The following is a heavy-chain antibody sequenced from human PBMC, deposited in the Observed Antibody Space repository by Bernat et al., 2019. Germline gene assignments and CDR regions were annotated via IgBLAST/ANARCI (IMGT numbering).Heavy chain of an antibody. J-gene: IGHJ5*02. CDR2: IIPIFGTA. V-gene: IGHV1-69*01. Sequence: QVQLVQSGAEVKKPGSSVKVSCKASGGTFSSYAISWVRQAPGQGLEWMGGIIPIFGTANYAQKCHGRVTNTAEESTSTAYMGLSSLRSEDTAVYYWASWGSSPNWFDPWGQGTLVTVSS. CDR3: ASWGSSPNWFDP. D-gene: IGHD3-16*01. CDR1: GGTFSSYA.